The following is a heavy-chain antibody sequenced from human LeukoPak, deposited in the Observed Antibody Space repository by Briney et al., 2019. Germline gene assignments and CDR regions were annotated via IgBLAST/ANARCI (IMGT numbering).Heavy chain of an antibody. J-gene: IGHJ5*02. Sequence: SETLSLTCTVSGGSISSYYWSWIRQPPGKGLEWIGYIYTSGSTNYNPSLKSRVTISVDTSKNQFSLKLSSVTAADTAVYYCASFPPREATRFWFDPWGQGTLVTVSS. CDR2: IYTSGST. D-gene: IGHD1-26*01. V-gene: IGHV4-4*09. CDR3: ASFPPREATRFWFDP. CDR1: GGSISSYY.